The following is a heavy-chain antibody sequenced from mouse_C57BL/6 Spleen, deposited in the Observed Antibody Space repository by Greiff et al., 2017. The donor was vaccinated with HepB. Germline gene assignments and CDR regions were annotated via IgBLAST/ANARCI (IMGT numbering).Heavy chain of an antibody. CDR1: GFTFSSYG. D-gene: IGHD1-1*01. J-gene: IGHJ4*01. Sequence: DVQLQESGGDLVKPGGSLKLSCAASGFTFSSYGMSWVRQTPDKRLEWVATISSGGSYTYYPDSVKGRFTISRDNAKNTLYLQMSSLKSEDTAMYYCARHYGSSYGAMDYWGQGTSVTVSS. CDR2: ISSGGSYT. CDR3: ARHYGSSYGAMDY. V-gene: IGHV5-6*01.